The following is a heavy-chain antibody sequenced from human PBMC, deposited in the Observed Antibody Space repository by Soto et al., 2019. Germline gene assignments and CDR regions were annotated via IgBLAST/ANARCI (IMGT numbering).Heavy chain of an antibody. Sequence: QVQLVQSGAEVKKPGSSVKVSCKASGGTFSSYAISWVRQAPGQGLEWMGGNIPIFGTANYAQKFQGRVTTTADESTSTAYMELSSLRSEDTAVYYCARDLGETGYSSSGCWFDPWGQGTLVTVSS. J-gene: IGHJ5*02. D-gene: IGHD6-13*01. CDR1: GGTFSSYA. CDR3: ARDLGETGYSSSGCWFDP. CDR2: NIPIFGTA. V-gene: IGHV1-69*01.